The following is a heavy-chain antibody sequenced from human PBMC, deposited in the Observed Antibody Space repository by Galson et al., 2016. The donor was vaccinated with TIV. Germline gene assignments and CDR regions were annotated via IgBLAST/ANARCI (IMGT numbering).Heavy chain of an antibody. CDR1: GYTVTELS. D-gene: IGHD3-22*01. J-gene: IGHJ4*02. V-gene: IGHV1-3*01. Sequence: CKVSGYTVTELSMHWVRQAPEKRLEWMGWINVGNSNTKYSQRFQGRVTFARDTSATTAFMELGSLRSEDTAVYYCATDLVYYYDSSGYSWGQGTLVTVSS. CDR2: INVGNSNT. CDR3: ATDLVYYYDSSGYS.